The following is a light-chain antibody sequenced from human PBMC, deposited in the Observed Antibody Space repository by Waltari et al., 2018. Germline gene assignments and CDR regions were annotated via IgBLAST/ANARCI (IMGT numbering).Light chain of an antibody. CDR2: GVS. CDR3: QHYDTTPLA. CDR1: QSVTSSF. Sequence: EIVLTQSPGTLSLSPGERDTLSCRTSQSVTSSFLAWYQQKPGQAPRLLIYGVSSRATGVPDRFSGSGSGTDFTLTISRLEPEDFAVYYCQHYDTTPLAFGGGSTVEIK. J-gene: IGKJ4*01. V-gene: IGKV3-20*01.